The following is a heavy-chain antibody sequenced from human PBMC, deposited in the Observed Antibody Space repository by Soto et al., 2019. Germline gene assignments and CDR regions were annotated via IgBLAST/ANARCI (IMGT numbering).Heavy chain of an antibody. Sequence: QVQLVQSGAEVKKPGASVKVSCKASGYTFTSYGISWVRQAPGQGLEWMGWISAYNGNTNYAQKLQGRVTMTTDTSTSTAYMELRSLRSDDTAVYYCARDSNVGYCSSTSGYDYYYYGMDVWGQGNTVTVSS. CDR3: ARDSNVGYCSSTSGYDYYYYGMDV. J-gene: IGHJ6*02. V-gene: IGHV1-18*01. D-gene: IGHD2-2*01. CDR2: ISAYNGNT. CDR1: GYTFTSYG.